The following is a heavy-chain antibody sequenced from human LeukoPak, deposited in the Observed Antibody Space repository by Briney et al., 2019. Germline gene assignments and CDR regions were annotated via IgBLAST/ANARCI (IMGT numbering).Heavy chain of an antibody. Sequence: ASVKISCEASGYTFTSYAINWVRQAPGQGLEWMGWIDTNTGNPTYAQGFTGRFVFSLDTSVSTTFLQISSLKAEDTAVFYCARDGAKLDYWGQGTLVTVSS. CDR1: GYTFTSYA. CDR2: IDTNTGNP. J-gene: IGHJ4*02. V-gene: IGHV7-4-1*02. CDR3: ARDGAKLDY.